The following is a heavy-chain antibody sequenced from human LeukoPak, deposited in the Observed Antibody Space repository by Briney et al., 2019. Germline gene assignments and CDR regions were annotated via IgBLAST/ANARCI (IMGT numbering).Heavy chain of an antibody. Sequence: SETLSLTCTVSGGSISSYYWSWIRQPPGKGLEWIGYISYSGSANYDPSLKSRVTISVDTSKNQFSLRLNSVTAADTAVYYCARLNVDSSAYYSWFSWLDPWGQGALVTVSS. CDR2: ISYSGSA. D-gene: IGHD3-22*01. V-gene: IGHV4-59*08. J-gene: IGHJ5*02. CDR1: GGSISSYY. CDR3: ARLNVDSSAYYSWFSWLDP.